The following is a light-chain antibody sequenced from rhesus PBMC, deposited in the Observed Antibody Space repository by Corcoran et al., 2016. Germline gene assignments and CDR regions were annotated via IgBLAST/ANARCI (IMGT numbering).Light chain of an antibody. CDR3: HQHVRSPYS. Sequence: DIQMTQSPSSLSAFVGDTVTIICRASQGIKKYVAWYQQKQGKAPKPLIYYAAYWTSGDPSRFRGSGSRTDFTLTFSRLQPDDFATYYYHQHVRSPYSFSQGAKVEIK. CDR1: QGIKKY. V-gene: IGKV1S14*01. J-gene: IGKJ2*01. CDR2: YAA.